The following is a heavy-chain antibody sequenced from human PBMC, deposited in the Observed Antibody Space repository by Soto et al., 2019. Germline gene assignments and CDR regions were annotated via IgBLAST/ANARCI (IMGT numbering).Heavy chain of an antibody. CDR3: ARDQARYCSGGSCSNFDY. Sequence: ESGGGVVQPGRSLRLSCAASGFTFSSYGMHWVRQAPGKGLEWVAVISYDGSNKYYADSVKGRFTISRDNSKNTLYLQMNSLRAEDTAVYYCARDQARYCSGGSCSNFDYWGQGTLVTVSS. J-gene: IGHJ4*02. CDR2: ISYDGSNK. V-gene: IGHV3-30*03. CDR1: GFTFSSYG. D-gene: IGHD2-15*01.